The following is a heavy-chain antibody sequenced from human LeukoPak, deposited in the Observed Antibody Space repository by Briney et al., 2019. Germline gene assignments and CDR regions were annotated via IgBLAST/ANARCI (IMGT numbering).Heavy chain of an antibody. CDR2: INEDGSEK. D-gene: IGHD5-12*01. Sequence: AGGSLRLSCVALEFSFETYWMSWVRQAPGKGPEWVANINEDGSEKHYVGSVRGRFAISRDNSKNTLYLQMNSLRAEDTAVYYCAKEASWYLDLWGRGTLVTVSS. CDR3: AKEASWYLDL. J-gene: IGHJ2*01. CDR1: EFSFETYW. V-gene: IGHV3-7*01.